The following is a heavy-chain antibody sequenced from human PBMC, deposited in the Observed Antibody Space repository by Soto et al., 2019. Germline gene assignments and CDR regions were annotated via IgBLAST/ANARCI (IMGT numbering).Heavy chain of an antibody. J-gene: IGHJ5*02. CDR1: GGSFSGYY. V-gene: IGHV4-34*01. CDR2: INHSGST. D-gene: IGHD2-15*01. CDR3: ARGIRGGGFDP. Sequence: PSETLSLTCAVYGGSFSGYYWSWIRQPPGKGLEWIGEINHSGSTNYNPSLKSRVTISVDTSKNQFSLKLSSVTAADTAVYYCARGIRGGGFDPWGQGTLVTVSS.